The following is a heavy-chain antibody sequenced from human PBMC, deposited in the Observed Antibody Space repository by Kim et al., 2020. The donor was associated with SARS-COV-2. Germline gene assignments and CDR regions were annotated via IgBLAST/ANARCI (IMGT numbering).Heavy chain of an antibody. J-gene: IGHJ4*02. D-gene: IGHD3-9*01. CDR1: GFTFSSYA. CDR2: ISYDGSNK. V-gene: IGHV3-30*04. Sequence: GGSLRLSCAASGFTFSSYAMHWVRQAPGKGLEWVAVISYDGSNKYYADSVKGRFTISRDNSKNTLYLQMNSLRAEDTAVYYCARGYYDILTGYSKTPDYWGQGTLVTVSS. CDR3: ARGYYDILTGYSKTPDY.